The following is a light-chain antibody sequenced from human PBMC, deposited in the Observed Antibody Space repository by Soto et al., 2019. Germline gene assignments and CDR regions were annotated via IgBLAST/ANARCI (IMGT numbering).Light chain of an antibody. CDR1: QSVSSSN. V-gene: IGKV3-20*01. Sequence: EIVLTQSPGTLSLSPGERATLSCRASQSVSSSNLAWYQQKPGQAPRLLIYGASYRATGIPDRFSGSGSGTDFTLTISSLEPEDLAVYYCQQYGSSPTWTFGQGTKVDIK. J-gene: IGKJ1*01. CDR2: GAS. CDR3: QQYGSSPTWT.